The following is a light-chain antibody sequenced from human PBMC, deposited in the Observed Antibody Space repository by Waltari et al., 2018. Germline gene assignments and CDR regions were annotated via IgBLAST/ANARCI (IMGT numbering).Light chain of an antibody. CDR2: WAS. Sequence: EIVMTQPPDSMAVSLGERATIHCRPSQSVLYNSNNFDYLAWHQQKPGQPPKLLFYWASTRESGVPDRFSGSGSGTEFTLTINSLQAEDVAIYYCQQYYSRPLTFGGGTRVEIK. J-gene: IGKJ4*01. CDR1: QSVLYNSNNFDY. CDR3: QQYYSRPLT. V-gene: IGKV4-1*01.